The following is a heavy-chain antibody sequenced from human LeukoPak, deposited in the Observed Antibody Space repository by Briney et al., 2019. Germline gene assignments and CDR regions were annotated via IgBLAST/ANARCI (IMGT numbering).Heavy chain of an antibody. Sequence: GGSLRLSCAASGFTFSTYAMSWVRQAPGKGLEWVSAISGSGGSTYYADSVKGRFTIPRDNSKNTLYLQMNSLRAEDTAVYYCAKPQSSGWYFFDYWGQGTLVTVSS. V-gene: IGHV3-23*01. CDR1: GFTFSTYA. CDR2: ISGSGGST. J-gene: IGHJ4*02. CDR3: AKPQSSGWYFFDY. D-gene: IGHD6-19*01.